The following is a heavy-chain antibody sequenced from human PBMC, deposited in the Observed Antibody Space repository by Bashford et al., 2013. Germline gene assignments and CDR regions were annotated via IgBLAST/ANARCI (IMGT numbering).Heavy chain of an antibody. D-gene: IGHD2-21*02. CDR3: AANYCSGNCYLMDV. V-gene: IGHV1-69*04. CDR1: GGTFSSYA. Sequence: VASVKVSCKASGGTFSSYAISWVRQAPGQGLEWMGRIIPILGIANYAQKFQGRVTITADKSTSTAYMELSSLRSEDTAVYYCAANYCSGNCYLMDVWGQGTTVTGLL. CDR2: IIPILGIA. J-gene: IGHJ6*02.